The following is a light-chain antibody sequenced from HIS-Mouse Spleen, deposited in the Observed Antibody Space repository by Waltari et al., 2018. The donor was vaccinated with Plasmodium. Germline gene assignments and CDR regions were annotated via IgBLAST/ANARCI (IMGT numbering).Light chain of an antibody. J-gene: IGKJ3*01. CDR3: QQYNNWSFT. CDR1: QSVRSN. V-gene: IGKV3-15*01. Sequence: EIVLTQSPATLSVSPGERATLHCRASQSVRSNLAWYQQKPGQAPRLLIYGASTRATGIPARFSGSGYGTEFTLTISTLQSEDFAVYYCQQYNNWSFTFGPGTKVDIK. CDR2: GAS.